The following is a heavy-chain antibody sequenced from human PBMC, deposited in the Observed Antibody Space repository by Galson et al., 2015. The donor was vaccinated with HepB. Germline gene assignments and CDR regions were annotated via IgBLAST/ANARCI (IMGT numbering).Heavy chain of an antibody. CDR1: GFTFKNYA. V-gene: IGHV3-23*01. CDR3: AKDLQRSSGWFSVEY. J-gene: IGHJ4*02. D-gene: IGHD6-19*01. CDR2: VSNGGDRT. Sequence: SLRLSCATSGFTFKNYAMSWVRQAPGKGLEWVSAVSNGGDRTYYADSVKGRFTISRDNAKNTVYLQMHSLRAEDTAVYYCAKDLQRSSGWFSVEYWGQGALVTVSS.